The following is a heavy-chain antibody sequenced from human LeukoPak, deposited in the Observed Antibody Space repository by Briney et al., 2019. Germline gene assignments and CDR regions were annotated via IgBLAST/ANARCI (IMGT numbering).Heavy chain of an antibody. CDR1: GGSFSSYY. J-gene: IGHJ4*02. CDR3: ARDLSYCSSTRCYAPYYFDY. Sequence: PSETLSLTCTVSGGSFSSYYWSWIRQPAGKGLEWIGRIYTCGSTNYNPSLKSRGTISVDKSKNQFSLQLTSVTAADTAVYYCARDLSYCSSTRCYAPYYFDYWGQGTLVTVSS. D-gene: IGHD2-2*01. V-gene: IGHV4-4*07. CDR2: IYTCGST.